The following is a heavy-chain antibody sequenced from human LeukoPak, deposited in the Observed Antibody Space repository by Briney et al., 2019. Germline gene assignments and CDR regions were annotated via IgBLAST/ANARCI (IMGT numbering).Heavy chain of an antibody. V-gene: IGHV4-59*08. D-gene: IGHD3-10*01. CDR2: IYYSGST. Sequence: SETLSLTCTVSSDSISSYYWSWIRQPPGKGLEWIGYIYYSGSTNYNPSLKSRVTISVDTSKNQFSLKLSSVTAADTAVYYCASLFYASGRVNWFDPWGQGTLVTVPS. J-gene: IGHJ5*02. CDR3: ASLFYASGRVNWFDP. CDR1: SDSISSYY.